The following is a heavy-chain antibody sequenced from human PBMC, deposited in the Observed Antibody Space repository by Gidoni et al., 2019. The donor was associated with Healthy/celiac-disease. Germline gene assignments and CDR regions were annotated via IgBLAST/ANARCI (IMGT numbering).Heavy chain of an antibody. J-gene: IGHJ6*02. CDR1: GFTFSSYW. CDR2: IKQDGSEK. CDR3: ARDLYSSSWYPYYYYYGMDV. Sequence: EVQLVESGGGLVQPGGSLRLSCAASGFTFSSYWMRWVRQAPGKGLEWVANIKQDGSEKYYVDSVKGRFTISRDNAKNSLYLQMNSLRAEDTAVYYCARDLYSSSWYPYYYYYGMDVWGQGTTVTVSS. D-gene: IGHD6-13*01. V-gene: IGHV3-7*01.